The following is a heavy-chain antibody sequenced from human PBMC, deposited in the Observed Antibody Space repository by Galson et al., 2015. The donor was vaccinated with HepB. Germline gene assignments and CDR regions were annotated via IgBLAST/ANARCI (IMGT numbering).Heavy chain of an antibody. J-gene: IGHJ6*02. CDR1: GFTFSGSA. Sequence: SLRLSCAASGFTFSGSAMHWVRQASGKGLEWVGRIRSKANSYATAYAASVKGRFTISRDDSKNTAYLQMNSLKTEDTAVYYCMLRCSSTSCPGLIYYGMDVWGQGTTVTVSS. V-gene: IGHV3-73*01. CDR2: IRSKANSYAT. D-gene: IGHD2-2*01. CDR3: MLRCSSTSCPGLIYYGMDV.